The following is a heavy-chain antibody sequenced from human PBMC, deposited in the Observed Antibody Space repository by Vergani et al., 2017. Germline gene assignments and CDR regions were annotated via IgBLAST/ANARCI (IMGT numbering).Heavy chain of an antibody. CDR2: INPKNGLT. D-gene: IGHD3-16*01. Sequence: QVQLVQSGAEVKRPGASVKVSCKASGYTFTGYYLHWVRLAPGQGLELMGWINPKNGLTKYAQRFQGRVSLTRDTSITTAFMELSSLRSDDTAMYYCTSFPTETSEYYDSTGYYHRFFEKWGQGTLVTGSS. J-gene: IGHJ4*02. CDR3: TSFPTETSEYYDSTGYYHRFFEK. CDR1: GYTFTGYY. V-gene: IGHV1-2*02.